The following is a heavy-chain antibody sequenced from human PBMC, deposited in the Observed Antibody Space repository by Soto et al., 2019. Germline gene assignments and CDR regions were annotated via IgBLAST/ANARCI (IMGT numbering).Heavy chain of an antibody. CDR1: GYSFTSYW. D-gene: IGHD2-15*01. Sequence: RGESLKISCKGSGYSFTSYWIGWVRQMPGKGLEWMGIIYPGDSDTRYSPSFQGQVTISADKSISTAYLQWSSLKASDTAMYYCARIGEYCSGGSCYLNWFDPWGQGTLVTVSS. CDR3: ARIGEYCSGGSCYLNWFDP. J-gene: IGHJ5*02. CDR2: IYPGDSDT. V-gene: IGHV5-51*01.